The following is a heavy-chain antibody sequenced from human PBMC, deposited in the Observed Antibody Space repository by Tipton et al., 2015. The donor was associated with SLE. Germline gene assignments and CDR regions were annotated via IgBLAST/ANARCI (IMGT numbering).Heavy chain of an antibody. V-gene: IGHV4-59*01. Sequence: TLSLTCTVSGGSISSYYWSWIRQPPGKGLEWIGYIYYSGSTNYNPSLKSRVTISVDTSKNQFSLKLSSVTAADTAVYYCARGVDGRVGDWFDPWGQGILVTVSS. J-gene: IGHJ5*02. D-gene: IGHD5-12*01. CDR1: GGSISSYY. CDR2: IYYSGST. CDR3: ARGVDGRVGDWFDP.